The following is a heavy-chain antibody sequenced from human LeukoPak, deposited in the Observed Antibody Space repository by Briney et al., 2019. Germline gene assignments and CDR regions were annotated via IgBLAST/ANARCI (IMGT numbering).Heavy chain of an antibody. CDR2: IYTSGST. J-gene: IGHJ3*02. Sequence: SETLSLTCTVSGGSISSYYWSWIRQPAGKGLEWIGRIYTSGSTSYNPSLESRVTMSVDTSKNQFSLKLSSVTAADTAVYYCARDSDDSSGYYGLGVAFDIWGQGTMVTVSS. CDR1: GGSISSYY. CDR3: ARDSDDSSGYYGLGVAFDI. D-gene: IGHD3-22*01. V-gene: IGHV4-4*07.